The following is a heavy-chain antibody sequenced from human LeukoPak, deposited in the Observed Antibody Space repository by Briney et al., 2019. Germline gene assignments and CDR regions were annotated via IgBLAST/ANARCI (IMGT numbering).Heavy chain of an antibody. V-gene: IGHV3-21*01. J-gene: IGHJ6*04. CDR1: GFTFSSYS. D-gene: IGHD3-10*01. Sequence: GGSLRLSCAASGFTFSSYSMNWVRQAPGKGLEWVSSISSSSSYIYYADSVKGRFTISRDNAKNSLYLQMNSLRAEDTAVCYCARVRGDYGSGSQTYYGRDVWGKGTTVTVSS. CDR2: ISSSSSYI. CDR3: ARVRGDYGSGSQTYYGRDV.